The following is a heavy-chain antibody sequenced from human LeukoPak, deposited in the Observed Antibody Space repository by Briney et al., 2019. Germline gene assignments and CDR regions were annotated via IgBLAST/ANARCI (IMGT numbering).Heavy chain of an antibody. CDR2: INHSGST. D-gene: IGHD6-19*01. CDR1: GGSFSGYY. Sequence: SETLSLTCAVYGGSFSGYYWSRIRQPPGKGLEWIGEINHSGSTNYNPSLKSRVTISVDTSKNQFSLKLSSVTAADTAVYYCARGRAVAGPSRIKYYYYGMDVWGQGTTVTVSS. J-gene: IGHJ6*02. V-gene: IGHV4-34*01. CDR3: ARGRAVAGPSRIKYYYYGMDV.